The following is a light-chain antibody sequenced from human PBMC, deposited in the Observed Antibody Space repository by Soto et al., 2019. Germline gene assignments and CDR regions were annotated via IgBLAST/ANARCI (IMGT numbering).Light chain of an antibody. J-gene: IGKJ1*01. Sequence: DIQMTQSPSTLSASVGDRVVITCRASQSISKWLARYQQKPGRAPNFLIYDASTLESGVPSRFSGSGSGTEFTLTITNLQPDDFATFYCQQYSTFPRTFGQGTKVEI. CDR1: QSISKW. V-gene: IGKV1-5*01. CDR3: QQYSTFPRT. CDR2: DAS.